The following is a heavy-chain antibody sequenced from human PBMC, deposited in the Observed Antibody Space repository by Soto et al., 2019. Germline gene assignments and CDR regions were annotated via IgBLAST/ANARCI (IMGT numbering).Heavy chain of an antibody. J-gene: IGHJ6*02. Sequence: QVQLVQSGAEEKKPGASVKVSCKASGYTFTSYAMHWVRQAPGQRLEWMGWINAGNGNTKYSQKFQGRVTITRDTSASTAYMELSSLRSEDTAVYYCASAYCGGDCSNYYYGMDFWGQGTTVTVSS. V-gene: IGHV1-3*05. CDR2: INAGNGNT. CDR3: ASAYCGGDCSNYYYGMDF. CDR1: GYTFTSYA. D-gene: IGHD2-21*02.